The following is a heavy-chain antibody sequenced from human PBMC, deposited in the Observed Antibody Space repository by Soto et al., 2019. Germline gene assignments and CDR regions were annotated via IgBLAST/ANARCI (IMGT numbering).Heavy chain of an antibody. CDR3: ARGGLYNLNYNSWFDP. CDR1: GYTFTSYG. CDR2: ISAYNGNT. D-gene: IGHD1-7*01. V-gene: IGHV1-18*01. J-gene: IGHJ5*02. Sequence: ASVKVSCKASGYTFTSYGISWVRQAPGQGLEWMGWISAYNGNTNYAQKLQGRVTMTTDTSTSTAYMELRSLRSDDTAVYYCARGGLYNLNYNSWFDPWGQGTLVNVSS.